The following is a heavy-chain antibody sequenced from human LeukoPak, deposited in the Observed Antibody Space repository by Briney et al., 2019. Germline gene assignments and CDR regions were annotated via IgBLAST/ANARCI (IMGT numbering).Heavy chain of an antibody. D-gene: IGHD6-13*01. CDR3: AKLVDYSDSWYYFDY. J-gene: IGHJ4*02. CDR1: GFTFGSYA. V-gene: IGHV3-23*01. Sequence: GGSLRLSCEASGFTFGSYAMYWVRQAPGKGLEWVAGIFGSGGSAHYADSAKGRFTISRDNSKNTLYLQMNSLRAEDTAVYYCAKLVDYSDSWYYFDYWGQGTLASVSS. CDR2: IFGSGGSA.